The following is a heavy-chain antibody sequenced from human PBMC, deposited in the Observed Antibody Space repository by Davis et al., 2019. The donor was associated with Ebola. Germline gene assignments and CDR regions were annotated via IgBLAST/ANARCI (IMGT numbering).Heavy chain of an antibody. Sequence: GGSLRLSCAASGFTFSSYGMHWVRQAPGKGLEWVAVISYDGSNKYYADSVKGRFTISRDNSKNTLYLQMNSLRTEDTAVYYCAKDPYSYDSSGPSYFDYWGQGTLVTVSS. CDR2: ISYDGSNK. J-gene: IGHJ4*02. CDR1: GFTFSSYG. V-gene: IGHV3-30*06. D-gene: IGHD3-22*01. CDR3: AKDPYSYDSSGPSYFDY.